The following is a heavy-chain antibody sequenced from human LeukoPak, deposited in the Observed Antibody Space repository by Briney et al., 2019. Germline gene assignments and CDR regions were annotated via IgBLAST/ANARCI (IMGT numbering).Heavy chain of an antibody. D-gene: IGHD1-26*01. CDR1: GGTFSSYA. CDR2: IIPIFGTA. J-gene: IGHJ4*02. Sequence: ASVKVSCKASGGTFSSYAISWVRQAPGQRLEWMGGIIPIFGTANYAQKFQGRVTITADESTSTAYMELSSLRSEDTAVYYCARDGGGSYYIFDYWGQGTLVTVSS. CDR3: ARDGGGSYYIFDY. V-gene: IGHV1-69*13.